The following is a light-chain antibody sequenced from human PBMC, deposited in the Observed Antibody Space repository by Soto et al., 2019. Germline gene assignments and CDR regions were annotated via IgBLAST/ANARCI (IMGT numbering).Light chain of an antibody. CDR3: NSFTSSCTYV. Sequence: QSALTQPASVSGSPGQAITISCTGTSSDIGSYNRVSWYQQPPGTAPKLIIYEVNNRPSGVPDRFSGSKSGNTASLTISELHAEDEADYYCNSFTSSCTYVFGTGSKVTVL. CDR1: SSDIGSYNR. CDR2: EVN. V-gene: IGLV2-18*02. J-gene: IGLJ1*01.